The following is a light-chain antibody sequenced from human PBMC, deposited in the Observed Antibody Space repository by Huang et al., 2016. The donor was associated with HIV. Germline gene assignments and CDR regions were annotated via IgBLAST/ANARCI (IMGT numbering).Light chain of an antibody. CDR3: QQYYNTPYT. CDR2: ATS. J-gene: IGKJ2*01. CDR1: QGITKS. Sequence: DIQMTQSPSSLSASVGDRVTITCRASQGITKSLVWYQQKPGKAPKLLLFATSRLERGVPSSFSGSVSGTDFTLTISSLQPEDFATYYCQQYYNTPYTFGQGTKLEIK. V-gene: IGKV1-NL1*01.